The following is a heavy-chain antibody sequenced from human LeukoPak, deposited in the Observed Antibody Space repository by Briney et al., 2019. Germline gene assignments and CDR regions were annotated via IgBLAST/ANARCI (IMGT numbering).Heavy chain of an antibody. CDR3: ARAAGGAHAFDI. Sequence: SETLSLTCTVSSGSISSYYWSWIRQPPGKGLEWIGYVSYSGSTRCNPSLKSRVTISVDTSKNQFSLKLSSVTAADTAVYYCARAAGGAHAFDIWDQGTKVTVSS. D-gene: IGHD3-10*01. CDR2: VSYSGST. J-gene: IGHJ3*02. CDR1: SGSISSYY. V-gene: IGHV4-59*01.